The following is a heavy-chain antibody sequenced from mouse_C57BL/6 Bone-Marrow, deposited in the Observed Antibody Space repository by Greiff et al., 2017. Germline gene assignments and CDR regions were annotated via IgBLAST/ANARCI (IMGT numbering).Heavy chain of an antibody. Sequence: EVQLVESGGGLVKPGGSLKLSCAASGFTFSDYGMHWVRQAPEKGLEWVAYISSGSSTIYYADTVKGRFTISRDNAKNTLFLQMTSLRSEDTAVYYCARSGYPWYFDVWGTGTTVTVSS. J-gene: IGHJ1*03. CDR1: GFTFSDYG. V-gene: IGHV5-17*01. CDR3: ARSGYPWYFDV. CDR2: ISSGSSTI. D-gene: IGHD2-2*01.